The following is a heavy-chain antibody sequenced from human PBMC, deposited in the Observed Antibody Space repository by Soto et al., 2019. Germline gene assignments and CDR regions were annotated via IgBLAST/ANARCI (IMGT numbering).Heavy chain of an antibody. CDR3: ARGPKGEVGGTWYYYAMDV. V-gene: IGHV4-34*01. CDR2: INHSGST. Sequence: LSLTCAGYGGSCGGYYWSWIREPPGKGLEWIGEINHSGSTNYNPSLKSRVTISVDTSKNQFSLKLNSVTAADTAVYYCARGPKGEVGGTWYYYAMDVWGQGTTVTVSS. J-gene: IGHJ6*02. D-gene: IGHD1-26*01. CDR1: GGSCGGYY.